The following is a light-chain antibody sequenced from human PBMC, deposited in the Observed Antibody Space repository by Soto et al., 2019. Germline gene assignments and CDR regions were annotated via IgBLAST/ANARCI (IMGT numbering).Light chain of an antibody. V-gene: IGLV4-60*02. CDR1: SGHSSYI. Sequence: QLVLTQSSSASASLGSSVKLTCTLSSGHSSYIIAWHQQQPGKAPRYLMKVEGSGSFHTGSGVPDRFSGHRSGADRSLTIPNVQFEDEDYYYCETWDSNTWVFGGGTKVTVL. CDR3: ETWDSNTWV. J-gene: IGLJ3*02. CDR2: VEGSGSF.